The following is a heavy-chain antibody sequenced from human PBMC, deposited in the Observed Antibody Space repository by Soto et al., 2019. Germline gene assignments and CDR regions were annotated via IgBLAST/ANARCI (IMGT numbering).Heavy chain of an antibody. D-gene: IGHD3-16*01. J-gene: IGHJ4*02. CDR2: INPSGGST. CDR1: GYTFTSYY. CDR3: ARVGDGYNKKMYYFDY. Sequence: ASVKVSCKASGYTFTSYYMHWVRQAPGQGLEWMGIINPSGGSTSYAQKFQGRVTMTRDTSTSTVYMELSSLRSEDTAVYYCARVGDGYNKKMYYFDYWGQGTLVTVSS. V-gene: IGHV1-46*01.